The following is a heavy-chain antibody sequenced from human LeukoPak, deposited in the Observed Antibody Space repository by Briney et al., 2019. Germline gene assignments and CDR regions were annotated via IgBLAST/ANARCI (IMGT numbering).Heavy chain of an antibody. CDR2: ISWNSGSI. CDR1: GFTFDDYA. V-gene: IGHV3-9*01. J-gene: IGHJ4*02. D-gene: IGHD7-27*01. CDR3: AKALSANWGSMPDY. Sequence: QPGRSLRLSCAASGFTFDDYAMHWVRQAPGKGLEWVSGISWNSGSIGYADSVKGRFTISRDNAKNSLYLQMNSLRAEDTALYYCAKALSANWGSMPDYWGQGTLVTVSS.